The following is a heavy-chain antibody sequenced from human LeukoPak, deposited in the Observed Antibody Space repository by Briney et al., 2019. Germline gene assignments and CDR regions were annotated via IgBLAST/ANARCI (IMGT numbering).Heavy chain of an antibody. Sequence: SETLSLTCTVSGGSISSSSYYWGWIRQPPGKGLEWIGSIYYSGSTYYNPSLKTRVTISVDPSQNQFSLKLSSVTAADTAVYYCARPKWELLPADAFDIWGQGTMVTVSS. D-gene: IGHD1-26*01. J-gene: IGHJ3*02. CDR1: GGSISSSSYY. CDR2: IYYSGST. CDR3: ARPKWELLPADAFDI. V-gene: IGHV4-39*01.